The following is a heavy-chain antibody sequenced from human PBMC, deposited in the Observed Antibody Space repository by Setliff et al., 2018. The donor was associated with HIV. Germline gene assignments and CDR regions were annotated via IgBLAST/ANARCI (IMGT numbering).Heavy chain of an antibody. CDR1: GVSTSRSNNY. J-gene: IGHJ6*03. Sequence: SETLSLTCIVSGVSTSRSNNYWGWIRQPPGKGLEWIGEINHSGTTNSNPSLKSRVTISVDTSKNQFSLRLTSVTAADTAVYYCAGENPDGWLHHYTDVWGKGTTVTVSS. V-gene: IGHV4-39*07. CDR3: AGENPDGWLHHYTDV. CDR2: INHSGTT. D-gene: IGHD2-15*01.